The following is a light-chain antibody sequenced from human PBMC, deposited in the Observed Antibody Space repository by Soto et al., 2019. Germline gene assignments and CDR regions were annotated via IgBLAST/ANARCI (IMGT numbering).Light chain of an antibody. CDR2: EVS. CDR3: CSYAGTFINYV. Sequence: SVLTQPASVSGSPGQSITISCTGSNSDIGTYNYVSWYQQLPGKAPKLVISEVSNRPSGISGRFSGSKSGNAASLTISGLQAEDEADYYCCSYAGTFINYVFGTGTKGTV. J-gene: IGLJ1*01. V-gene: IGLV2-14*01. CDR1: NSDIGTYNY.